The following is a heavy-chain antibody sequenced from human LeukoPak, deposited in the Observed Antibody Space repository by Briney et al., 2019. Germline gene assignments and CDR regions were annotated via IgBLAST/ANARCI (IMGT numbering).Heavy chain of an antibody. D-gene: IGHD3-10*01. V-gene: IGHV4-4*08. CDR3: ARDLGTMVRGSRRGYDGYYYYMDV. CDR1: GGSISSYY. Sequence: SETLSLTCTVSGGSISSYYWSWIRQPPGKGLEWIGYIYSSGSTNYNPSLKSRVTISVDTSKNQFSLKLSSVTAADTAVYYCARDLGTMVRGSRRGYDGYYYYMDVWGKGTTVTISS. J-gene: IGHJ6*03. CDR2: IYSSGST.